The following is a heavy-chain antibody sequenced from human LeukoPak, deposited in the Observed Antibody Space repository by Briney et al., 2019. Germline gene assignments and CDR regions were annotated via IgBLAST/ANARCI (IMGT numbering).Heavy chain of an antibody. CDR3: AKPHDSGWWMFDY. CDR2: IIDDGSST. J-gene: IGHJ4*02. Sequence: GGSLRLSCAASGFTFNRNVMSWVRQAPRKGLEWVSAIIDDGSSTYYADSVKGRFSISRDNSKNTVYLQMNSLRAEDTAIYYCAKPHDSGWWMFDYWGQGTLVTVSS. D-gene: IGHD6-13*01. V-gene: IGHV3-23*01. CDR1: GFTFNRNV.